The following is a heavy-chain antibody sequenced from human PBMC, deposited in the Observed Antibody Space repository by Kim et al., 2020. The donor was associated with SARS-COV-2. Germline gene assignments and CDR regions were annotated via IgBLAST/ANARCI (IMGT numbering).Heavy chain of an antibody. Sequence: SVKVSCKASGGTFSSYAISWVRQAPGQGLEWMGGIIPIFGTANYAQKFQGRVTITADESTSTAYMELSSLRSEDTAVYYCARAKERYFDWLLFHQNYYYGMDVWGQGTTVTVSS. CDR2: IIPIFGTA. J-gene: IGHJ6*02. CDR3: ARAKERYFDWLLFHQNYYYGMDV. D-gene: IGHD3-9*01. V-gene: IGHV1-69*13. CDR1: GGTFSSYA.